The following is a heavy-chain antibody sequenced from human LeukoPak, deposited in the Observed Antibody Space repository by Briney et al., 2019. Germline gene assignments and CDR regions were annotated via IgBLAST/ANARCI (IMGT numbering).Heavy chain of an antibody. J-gene: IGHJ4*02. CDR1: GGTFSSYA. Sequence: SVKVSCKASGGTFSSYAISWVRQAPGQGLEWMGRIIPILGIANYAQKFQGRVTITADKSTSTAYMELSSLRSEDTAVYYCAREGPPTVTQVTFDYWGQGTLVTVSS. CDR3: AREGPPTVTQVTFDY. V-gene: IGHV1-69*04. D-gene: IGHD4-17*01. CDR2: IIPILGIA.